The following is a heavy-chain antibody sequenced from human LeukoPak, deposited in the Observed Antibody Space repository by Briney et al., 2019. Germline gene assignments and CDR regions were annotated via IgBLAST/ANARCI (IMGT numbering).Heavy chain of an antibody. J-gene: IGHJ4*02. Sequence: SETLSLTCAASGDSMTSNNWWSWVRQPPGKGLEWIGDIYHTGRTNYNPSLESRVTISVDKSKKQFSLKLDSVTAADTAVYYCARGTEADGTFMFDFWGQGTLVTVSS. CDR2: IYHTGRT. CDR1: GDSMTSNNW. D-gene: IGHD5-24*01. CDR3: ARGTEADGTFMFDF. V-gene: IGHV4-4*02.